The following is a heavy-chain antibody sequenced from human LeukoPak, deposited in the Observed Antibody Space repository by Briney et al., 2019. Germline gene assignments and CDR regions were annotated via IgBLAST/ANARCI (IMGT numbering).Heavy chain of an antibody. CDR1: GYTLTGYY. D-gene: IGHD5-18*01. Sequence: ASVKVSCKASGYTLTGYYMHWVRQAPGQGLEWMGWINPNSGGTNYAQKFQGRVTMTRDTSISTAYMELSRLRSDDTAVYYCARAVDTAMGPYFDYWGQGTLVTVSS. J-gene: IGHJ4*02. CDR3: ARAVDTAMGPYFDY. CDR2: INPNSGGT. V-gene: IGHV1-2*02.